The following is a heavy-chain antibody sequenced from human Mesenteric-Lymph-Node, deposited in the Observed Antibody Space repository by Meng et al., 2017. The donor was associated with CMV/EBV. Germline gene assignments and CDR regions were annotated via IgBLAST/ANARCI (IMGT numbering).Heavy chain of an antibody. CDR3: ARGDEAAAPYYYYYYGMDV. V-gene: IGHV3-21*01. J-gene: IGHJ6*02. CDR2: ISSSSSYI. Sequence: GGSLRLSCAASGFTFSSYSMNWVRQAPGKGLEWVSSISSSSSYIYYADSVKGRFTISRDNAKNSLYLQMNSLRAEDTAVYYCARGDEAAAPYYYYYYGMDVWGQGTTVTVSS. D-gene: IGHD6-13*01. CDR1: GFTFSSYS.